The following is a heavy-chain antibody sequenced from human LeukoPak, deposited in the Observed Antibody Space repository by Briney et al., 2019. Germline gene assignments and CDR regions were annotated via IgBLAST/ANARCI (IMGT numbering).Heavy chain of an antibody. CDR1: GYTFTSYY. CDR3: ARERISAKNWFDP. J-gene: IGHJ5*02. D-gene: IGHD3-3*02. CDR2: INPSGGST. Sequence: GASVKVSCKASGYTFTSYYMHWVRQAPGQGLEWMGIINPSGGSTSYAQRFQGRVTMTRDMSTSTVYMELSSLRSEDTAVYYCARERISAKNWFDPWGQGTLVTVSS. V-gene: IGHV1-46*01.